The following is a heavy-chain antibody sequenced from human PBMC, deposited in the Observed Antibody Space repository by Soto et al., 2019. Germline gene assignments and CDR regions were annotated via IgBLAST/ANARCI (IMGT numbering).Heavy chain of an antibody. Sequence: AAVKVSCKASGYTFTSYGSSWVRQAPGQGLEWMGWISAYNGNTNYAQRLQGRVTMTTDTSTSTAYMELRSLRSADPAVYYRARRGRTAAWLDFDYWGQRCLV. D-gene: IGHD6-19*01. CDR2: ISAYNGNT. CDR1: GYTFTSYG. J-gene: IGHJ4*02. V-gene: IGHV1-18*01. CDR3: ARRGRTAAWLDFDY.